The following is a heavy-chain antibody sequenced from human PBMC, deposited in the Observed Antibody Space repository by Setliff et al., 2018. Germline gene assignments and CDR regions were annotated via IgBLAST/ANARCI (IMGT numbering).Heavy chain of an antibody. D-gene: IGHD3-22*01. V-gene: IGHV1-58*01. CDR1: GFTFTTSA. J-gene: IGHJ3*02. CDR3: ARDVFPYHYEGAFDI. Sequence: SVKVSCKASGFTFTTSAVQWVRQARGQRLEWIGWIVVGSVSTNYAQKFQDRVIITRDMSTSTVYMELSSLRSEDTAVYYCARDVFPYHYEGAFDIWGQGTMVTVSS. CDR2: IVVGSVST.